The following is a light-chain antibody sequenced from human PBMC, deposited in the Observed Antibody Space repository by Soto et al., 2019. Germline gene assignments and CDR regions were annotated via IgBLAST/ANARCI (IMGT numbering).Light chain of an antibody. CDR1: QIVGDTS. Sequence: EIVMQQSPGTLSLSPGERVTLSCRPSQIVGDTSLAWYQQKPGQAPRLLIYSTSIRATGIPDRFSASGSGTDFTLTISPLEPEDFAVYYCQQYASSPITFGRGTQLDIK. CDR3: QQYASSPIT. J-gene: IGKJ5*01. V-gene: IGKV3-20*01. CDR2: STS.